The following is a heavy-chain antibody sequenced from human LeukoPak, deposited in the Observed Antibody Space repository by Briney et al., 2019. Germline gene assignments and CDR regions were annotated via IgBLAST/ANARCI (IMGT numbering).Heavy chain of an antibody. Sequence: SETLSLTCTVSGGSVSSGSYYWSWIRQPPGKGLEWIVYIYYSGSTNYNPSLKSRVTISVDTSKNQFSLKLSSVTAADTAVYYCAREPRSYYYDSNAFDIWGQGTMVTVSS. CDR1: GGSVSSGSYY. CDR3: AREPRSYYYDSNAFDI. V-gene: IGHV4-61*01. CDR2: IYYSGST. J-gene: IGHJ3*02. D-gene: IGHD3-22*01.